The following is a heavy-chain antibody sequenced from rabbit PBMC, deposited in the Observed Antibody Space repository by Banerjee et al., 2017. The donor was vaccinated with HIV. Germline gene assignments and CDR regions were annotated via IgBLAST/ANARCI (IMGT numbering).Heavy chain of an antibody. CDR1: GYSFSSNYY. CDR3: ARAGNSDYTYFNL. CDR2: IYAGSSGST. V-gene: IGHV1S40*01. J-gene: IGHJ4*01. D-gene: IGHD8-1*01. Sequence: QSLEESGGGLVTPGASLTLTCTASGYSFSSNYYMCWVRQAPGKGLEWIACIYAGSSGSTYYTSWAKGRFTISKTSSTTVTLQMTSLTAADTATYFCARAGNSDYTYFNLWGPGTLVTVS.